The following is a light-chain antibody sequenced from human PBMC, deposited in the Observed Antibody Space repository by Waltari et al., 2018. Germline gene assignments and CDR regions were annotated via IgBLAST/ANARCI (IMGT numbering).Light chain of an antibody. Sequence: EIVLTQSPGTLSLSPGERATLACRASQSVRSNYLAWYKQKPGQAPRLLIYGASTRATGTPDRCSGSGSETDFTLTVSRLESEDFAVYYCQHYGNAPGTFGQGTKVEIK. V-gene: IGKV3-20*01. CDR2: GAS. CDR1: QSVRSNY. CDR3: QHYGNAPGT. J-gene: IGKJ1*01.